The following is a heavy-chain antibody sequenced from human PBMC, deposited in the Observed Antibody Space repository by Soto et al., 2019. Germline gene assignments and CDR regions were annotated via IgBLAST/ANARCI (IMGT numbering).Heavy chain of an antibody. CDR1: GYTFTGYY. J-gene: IGHJ3*02. V-gene: IGHV1-2*04. D-gene: IGHD6-13*01. Sequence: ASVKVSCKASGYTFTGYYMHWVRQAPGQGLEWMGWINPNSGGTNYAQKFQGWVTMTRDTSISTAYMELSRLRSDDTAVYYGASAVAAAGPTDAFDIWGQGTMVTVSS. CDR2: INPNSGGT. CDR3: ASAVAAAGPTDAFDI.